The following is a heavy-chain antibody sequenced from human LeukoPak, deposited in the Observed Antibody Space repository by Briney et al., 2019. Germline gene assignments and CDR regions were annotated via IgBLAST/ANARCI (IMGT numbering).Heavy chain of an antibody. Sequence: PSETLSLTCAVCGGSFNSYYWTWVRQTPGKGLERIGEISHTGDIINYKPSLKSRVTISVDSSKKQFSLRLTSVTAADTGVYYCARVPDITARPCDSWGPGTRVTVS. CDR2: ISHTGDII. D-gene: IGHD1-1*01. V-gene: IGHV4-34*01. CDR3: ARVPDITARPCDS. J-gene: IGHJ4*02. CDR1: GGSFNSYY.